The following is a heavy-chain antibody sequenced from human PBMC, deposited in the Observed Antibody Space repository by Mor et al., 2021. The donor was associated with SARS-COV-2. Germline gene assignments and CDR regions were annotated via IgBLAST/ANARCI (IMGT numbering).Heavy chain of an antibody. D-gene: IGHD6-13*01. CDR2: GST. Sequence: GSTNYNPSLKSRVTMSVDTSKNQFSLKLSSVTAADTAVYYCARDTQQLPKSQASPYHYYYYYGMDVW. J-gene: IGHJ6*01. V-gene: IGHV4-4*07. CDR3: ARDTQQLPKSQASPYHYYYYYGMDV.